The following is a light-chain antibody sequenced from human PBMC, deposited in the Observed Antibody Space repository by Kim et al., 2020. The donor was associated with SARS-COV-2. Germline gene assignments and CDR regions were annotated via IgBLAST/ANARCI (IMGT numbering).Light chain of an antibody. Sequence: DIHMTQSPPSLSASVGDRVTITCRASQSIYNYLNWYQQKTGKAPNLLIYAASHLPSGVPSRFSGNGSGTDFTLTISSLQPEDFATYYCQQSYSAPFFGPGTKVDIK. CDR2: AAS. CDR1: QSIYNY. V-gene: IGKV1-39*01. J-gene: IGKJ3*01. CDR3: QQSYSAPF.